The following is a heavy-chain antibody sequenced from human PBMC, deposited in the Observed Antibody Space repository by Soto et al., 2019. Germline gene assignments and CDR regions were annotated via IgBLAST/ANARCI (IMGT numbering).Heavy chain of an antibody. CDR1: GGSISSGDYY. J-gene: IGHJ6*02. Sequence: QVQLQESGPGLVKPSQTLSLTCTVSGGSISSGDYYWSWIRQPPGKGLEWIGYIYYSGSTYYNPSLKSPVTISVDTSKNQFSLKLSSVTAADTAVYYCARDSAHSYYDDSGSFPVYGMDVWGQGTTVTVSS. CDR2: IYYSGST. D-gene: IGHD3-10*01. V-gene: IGHV4-30-4*01. CDR3: ARDSAHSYYDDSGSFPVYGMDV.